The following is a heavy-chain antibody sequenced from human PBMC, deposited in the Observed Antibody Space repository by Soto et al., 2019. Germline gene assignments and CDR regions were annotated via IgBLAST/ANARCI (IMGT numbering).Heavy chain of an antibody. Sequence: SVKVSCKASGGTFSTSTFTWVRQAPGQGLEWMGRTIPLLNVADYAQDFQGRLTITADKSTNTTYMELTSLTSKDTAVYFCARDSPIGSTFSGYDAIDSWGQGPLVTVSS. D-gene: IGHD5-12*01. CDR2: TIPLLNVA. CDR1: GGTFSTST. CDR3: ARDSPIGSTFSGYDAIDS. V-gene: IGHV1-69*04. J-gene: IGHJ4*02.